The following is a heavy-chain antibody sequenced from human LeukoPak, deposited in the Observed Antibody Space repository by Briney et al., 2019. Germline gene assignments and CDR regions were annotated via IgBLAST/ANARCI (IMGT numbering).Heavy chain of an antibody. V-gene: IGHV4-39*01. J-gene: IGHJ5*02. CDR3: ARQVRGWFDP. Sequence: SETLSLTCTVSGGSISSSSYYWGWIPQPPGKGLEWIGSIYYSGSTYYNPSLKSRVTISVDTSKNQFSLKLSSVTAADTAVYYCARQVRGWFDPWGQGTLVTVSS. CDR1: GGSISSSSYY. CDR2: IYYSGST.